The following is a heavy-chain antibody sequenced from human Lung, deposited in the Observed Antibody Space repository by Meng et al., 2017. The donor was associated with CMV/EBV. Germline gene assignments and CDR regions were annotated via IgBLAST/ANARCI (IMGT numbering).Heavy chain of an antibody. V-gene: IGHV4-4*02. CDR3: LRRSGGSV. Sequence: QVPVRESGPARGQPSVTLSRTCAVSGDSITNHNWWAWVRQPPGKGLEWIGEIPHRGSSAYNPSLKSRVSMSIDKSKNQFSLKLTSVTAADTAVYHCLRRSGGSVWGQGTLVTVSS. J-gene: IGHJ1*01. D-gene: IGHD3-10*01. CDR1: GDSITNHNW. CDR2: IPHRGSS.